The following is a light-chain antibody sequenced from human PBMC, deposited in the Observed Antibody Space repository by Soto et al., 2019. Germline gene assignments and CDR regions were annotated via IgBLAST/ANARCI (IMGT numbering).Light chain of an antibody. V-gene: IGLV2-14*01. CDR1: SSDVGGYNY. CDR3: SSYTSSSTLA. Sequence: QSALTQPASVSGSPGQSITISCTGTSSDVGGYNYVSWYQQHPGKAPKLMIYEVSNRPSGVSNRFSGSKSGNTASLTISGLQAEDEADYYCSSYTSSSTLAFGGGTKPPS. CDR2: EVS. J-gene: IGLJ2*01.